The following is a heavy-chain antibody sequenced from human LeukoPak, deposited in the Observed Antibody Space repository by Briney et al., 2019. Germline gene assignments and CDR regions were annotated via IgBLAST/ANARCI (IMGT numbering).Heavy chain of an antibody. CDR1: GASFSDYY. CDR3: SADHY. Sequence: SETLSLTCTVYGASFSDYYWSWIRQPPGKGLEWIGEINRSRGTNYNPSLRSRVTISIDTSKSQFSLNLSAATAADTAVYYCSADHYWGQGTLVTVSS. J-gene: IGHJ4*02. CDR2: INRSRGT. V-gene: IGHV4-34*01.